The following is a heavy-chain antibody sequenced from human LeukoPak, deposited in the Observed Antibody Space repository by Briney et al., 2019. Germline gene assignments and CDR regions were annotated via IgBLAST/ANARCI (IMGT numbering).Heavy chain of an antibody. CDR3: ARFPQGGFNYFDY. J-gene: IGHJ4*02. Sequence: SETLSLTCTVSGGSISSYYWSWIRQPPGKGQEWIGYIYYSGNTNYNPSLKSRVTTSVDTSKNLFSLKLNSVTTADTAVYYCARFPQGGFNYFDYWGQGALVTVSS. D-gene: IGHD5-24*01. CDR1: GGSISSYY. V-gene: IGHV4-59*01. CDR2: IYYSGNT.